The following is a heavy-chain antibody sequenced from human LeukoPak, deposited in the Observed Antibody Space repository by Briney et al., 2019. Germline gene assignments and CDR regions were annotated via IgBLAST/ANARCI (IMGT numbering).Heavy chain of an antibody. V-gene: IGHV3-21*01. J-gene: IGHJ4*02. Sequence: PGGSLRLSCAASGFTFSSYTMNWVRQAPGKGLEWVSSISSSSSYINYADSVKGRFTISRDISKNTLYLQMDSLRAEDTAIYYCARDWKTNSFDYWGQGTLVSVSS. CDR3: ARDWKTNSFDY. CDR1: GFTFSSYT. D-gene: IGHD1-1*01. CDR2: ISSSSSYI.